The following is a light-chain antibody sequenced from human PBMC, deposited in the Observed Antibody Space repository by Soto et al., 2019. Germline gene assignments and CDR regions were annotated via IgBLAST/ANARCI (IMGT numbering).Light chain of an antibody. J-gene: IGLJ1*01. CDR1: SSDVGGYNY. V-gene: IGLV2-14*01. CDR3: TSFTSSTTYV. Sequence: QSVLTQPASVSGSPGQSITISCTGTSSDVGGYNYVCWYQHHPGKAPKLIISEVSNRPSGVSDRFSGSKSGNTAYLTISGLQPEDEADYYCTSFTSSTTYVFGTGTKVTVL. CDR2: EVS.